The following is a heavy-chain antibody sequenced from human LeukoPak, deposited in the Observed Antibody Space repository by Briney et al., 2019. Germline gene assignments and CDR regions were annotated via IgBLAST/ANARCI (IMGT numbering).Heavy chain of an antibody. J-gene: IGHJ1*01. CDR3: ARQSTTPNAEYFQH. Sequence: PSETLSLTCTVSGGSISSSSYYWGWIRQPPGKGLEWIGSIYYSGSTYYNPSLKSRVTISVDTSKNQFSLKLSSVTAADTAVYYCARQSTTPNAEYFQHWGQGTLVTVSS. CDR2: IYYSGST. CDR1: GGSISSSSYY. D-gene: IGHD1-26*01. V-gene: IGHV4-39*01.